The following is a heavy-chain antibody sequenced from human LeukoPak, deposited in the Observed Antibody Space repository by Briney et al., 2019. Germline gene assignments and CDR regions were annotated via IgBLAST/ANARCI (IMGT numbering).Heavy chain of an antibody. Sequence: GRSLRLSCAASGLTFSNYAMHWVRQAPGKGLEWVAVLAHDGGDRYFADSVKGRFTISRDISKNTLYLQMSSLRSDDTAIYYCARGWGIPAPISWFDPWGQGTLVTVSS. D-gene: IGHD2-2*01. CDR3: ARGWGIPAPISWFDP. J-gene: IGHJ5*02. CDR1: GLTFSNYA. CDR2: LAHDGGDR. V-gene: IGHV3-30*04.